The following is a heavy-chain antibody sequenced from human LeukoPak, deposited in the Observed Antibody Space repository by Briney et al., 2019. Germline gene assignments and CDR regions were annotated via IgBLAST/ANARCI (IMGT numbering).Heavy chain of an antibody. D-gene: IGHD3-10*01. CDR3: ARGRGSNYYGSGSYYTLSY. CDR2: INHSGST. V-gene: IGHV4-34*01. CDR1: GGSFSGYY. Sequence: KTSETLSLTCAVYGGSFSGYYWSWIRQPPGKGLEWIGEINHSGSTNYNPSLKSQVTISVDTSKNQFSLKLSSVTAADTAVYYCARGRGSNYYGSGSYYTLSYWGQGTLVTVSS. J-gene: IGHJ4*02.